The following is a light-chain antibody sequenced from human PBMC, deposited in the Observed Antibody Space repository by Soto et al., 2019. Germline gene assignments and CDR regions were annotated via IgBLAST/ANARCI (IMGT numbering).Light chain of an antibody. CDR2: EVT. J-gene: IGLJ1*01. V-gene: IGLV2-14*01. Sequence: QSALTQPASVSGSPGQSITISCTGSSTDVGAYNYVSWYQQHPGKVPKLIIFEVTNRPSGVSNRFSGSKSGNTASLTISGLQPEDEAEYSCSSYTTSSIYVFGTGTKLIVL. CDR1: STDVGAYNY. CDR3: SSYTTSSIYV.